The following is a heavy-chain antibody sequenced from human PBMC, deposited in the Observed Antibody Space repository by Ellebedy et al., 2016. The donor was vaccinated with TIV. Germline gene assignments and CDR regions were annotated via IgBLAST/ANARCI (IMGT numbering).Heavy chain of an antibody. Sequence: GESLKISXAASGFTFSSYNMNWVRQAPGKGLEWVSCISSSSSYIYYADSVKGRFTISRDNAKKSLYLQMSSLTADDTAVYYCARGVSLDPWGQGTRVTVSS. V-gene: IGHV3-21*04. D-gene: IGHD3-22*01. CDR2: ISSSSSYI. CDR3: ARGVSLDP. CDR1: GFTFSSYN. J-gene: IGHJ5*02.